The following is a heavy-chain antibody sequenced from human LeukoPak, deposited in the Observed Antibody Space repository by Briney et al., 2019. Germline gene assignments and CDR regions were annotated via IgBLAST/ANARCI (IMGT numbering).Heavy chain of an antibody. CDR2: IYASGKT. V-gene: IGHV4-4*07. D-gene: IGHD3-22*01. CDR1: GGSISTYS. J-gene: IGHJ3*02. CDR3: AKSNGYGLIDI. Sequence: SETLSLTCTVSGGSISTYSWSWIRQPAGKGLEWIGRIYASGKTNYNPSLKSRVTISLDTSNNQFSLKLNSVTAADTAVYYCAKSNGYGLIDIWGQGTMVTVSS.